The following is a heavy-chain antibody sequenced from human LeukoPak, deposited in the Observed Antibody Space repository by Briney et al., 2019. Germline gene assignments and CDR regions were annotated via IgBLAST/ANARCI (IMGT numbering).Heavy chain of an antibody. CDR2: ISGSGGST. Sequence: GGSLRLSCAASGFTFSSYAMSWVRQAPGKGLEWVSAISGSGGSTYYADSVKGRFTISRDNSKNTLYLQMNSLRAEDTAVYYCAKSPWQHPGEDWFDPWAREPWSPSPQ. CDR3: AKSPWQHPGEDWFDP. CDR1: GFTFSSYA. J-gene: IGHJ5*02. V-gene: IGHV3-23*01. D-gene: IGHD3-10*01.